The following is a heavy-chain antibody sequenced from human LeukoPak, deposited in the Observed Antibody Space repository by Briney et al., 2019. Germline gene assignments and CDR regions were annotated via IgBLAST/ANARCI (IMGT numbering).Heavy chain of an antibody. Sequence: GGSLRLSCAASGFTFSAYSVHWVRQAPGKGLEWVSSISSSCTYIYYADSVKGRFTISRDNAKNSLYLQMNSLRAEDTAVYYCARVYYGSGSYFYDYWGQGTLVTVSS. V-gene: IGHV3-21*01. CDR2: ISSSCTYI. J-gene: IGHJ4*02. CDR1: GFTFSAYS. D-gene: IGHD3-10*01. CDR3: ARVYYGSGSYFYDY.